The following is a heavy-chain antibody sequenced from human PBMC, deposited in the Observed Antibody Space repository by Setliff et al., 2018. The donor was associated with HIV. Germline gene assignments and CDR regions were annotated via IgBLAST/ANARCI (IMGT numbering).Heavy chain of an antibody. CDR1: GGSISSSSYY. CDR2: IYYSGST. J-gene: IGHJ6*01. CDR3: ARHTVGGGECEPRQKPPCREAEGAG. Sequence: KTSETLSLTCTVSGGSISSSSYYWGWIRQPPGKGLEWIGSIYYSGSTYYNPSLKSRVTISVDTSKNQFSLRLSSVTAADTAVYYCARHTVGGGECEPRQKPPCREAEGAGWG. V-gene: IGHV4-39*01. D-gene: IGHD3-16*01.